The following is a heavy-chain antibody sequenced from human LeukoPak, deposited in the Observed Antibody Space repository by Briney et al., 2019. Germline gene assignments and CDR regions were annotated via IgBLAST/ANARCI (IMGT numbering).Heavy chain of an antibody. V-gene: IGHV1-8*03. Sequence: ASVKVSCKASGYTFTTFDINWVRQATGQGLEWMGWVSPNSGITGYAQKFQDRVTITGDTSISTAYMELSSLRSEDTAVYYCARVSPGGGDVETWGQGTLVTVSS. D-gene: IGHD2-21*02. CDR1: GYTFTTFD. CDR3: ARVSPGGGDVET. J-gene: IGHJ4*02. CDR2: VSPNSGIT.